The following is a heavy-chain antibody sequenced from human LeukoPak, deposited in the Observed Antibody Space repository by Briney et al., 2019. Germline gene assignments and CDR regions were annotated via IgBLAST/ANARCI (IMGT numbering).Heavy chain of an antibody. J-gene: IGHJ3*02. CDR3: ARARSWGPKGAFDI. D-gene: IGHD6-13*01. V-gene: IGHV1-2*04. CDR1: GGTFSSYA. Sequence: ASVKVSCKASGGTFSSYAISWVRQAPGQGLEWMGWINPNSGGTNYAQKFQGWVTMTRDTSINTAYMELSRLRSDDTAVYYCARARSWGPKGAFDIWGQGTMVTVSS. CDR2: INPNSGGT.